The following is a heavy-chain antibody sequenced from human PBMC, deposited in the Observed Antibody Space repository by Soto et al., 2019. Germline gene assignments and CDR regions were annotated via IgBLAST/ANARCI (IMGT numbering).Heavy chain of an antibody. CDR2: ISSSSSYI. CDR1: GFTFSSYS. Sequence: GGSLRLSCAASGFTFSSYSMNWVRQAPGKGLEWVSSISSSSSYIYYADSVKGRFTISRDNAKNSLYLQMNSLRAEDTAVYYCARAMDCSSTSCKAYYYYYYMDVWGKGTTVTVSS. V-gene: IGHV3-21*01. J-gene: IGHJ6*03. D-gene: IGHD2-2*01. CDR3: ARAMDCSSTSCKAYYYYYYMDV.